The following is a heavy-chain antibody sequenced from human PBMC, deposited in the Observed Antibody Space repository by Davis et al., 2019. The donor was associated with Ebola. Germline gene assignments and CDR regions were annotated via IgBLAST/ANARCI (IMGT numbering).Heavy chain of an antibody. J-gene: IGHJ6*02. CDR1: GFTFSSYW. Sequence: GESLKISCAASGFTFSSYWMHWVRQAPGKGLVWVSRINSDGSSTSYADYVKGRFTISRDNAKNTLYLQMNSLRAEDTAVYYCARGGCSGGSCYSYYYYGMDVWGQGTTVTVSS. CDR3: ARGGCSGGSCYSYYYYGMDV. V-gene: IGHV3-74*01. D-gene: IGHD2-15*01. CDR2: INSDGSST.